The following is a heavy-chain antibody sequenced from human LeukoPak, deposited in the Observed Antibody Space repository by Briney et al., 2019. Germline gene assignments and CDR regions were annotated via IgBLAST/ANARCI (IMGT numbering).Heavy chain of an antibody. V-gene: IGHV3-7*01. CDR1: GFAFSSYW. CDR2: IKQDGSEK. CDR3: ARFIRAMDFDY. D-gene: IGHD3-16*01. J-gene: IGHJ4*02. Sequence: GGSLRLSCAASGFAFSSYWMSWVRQAPGKGLEWVANIKQDGSEKYYVDSVKGRFTISRDNAKNSLYLQMNSLRAEDTAVYYCARFIRAMDFDYWGQGTLVTVSS.